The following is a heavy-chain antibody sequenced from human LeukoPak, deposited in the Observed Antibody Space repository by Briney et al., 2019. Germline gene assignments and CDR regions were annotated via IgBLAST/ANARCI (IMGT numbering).Heavy chain of an antibody. J-gene: IGHJ4*02. Sequence: GGSLRLSCAASGFNVAAYAMYWVRQPPGKSLERVSLISGDSDNKYSAASVKGRFAISRDNSKNSLYLQMNSLTTEDTAFYYCAIAYESGSFYRAFAYWGQGALVTVSS. CDR2: ISGDSDNK. CDR3: AIAYESGSFYRAFAY. D-gene: IGHD3-10*01. CDR1: GFNVAAYA. V-gene: IGHV3-43*02.